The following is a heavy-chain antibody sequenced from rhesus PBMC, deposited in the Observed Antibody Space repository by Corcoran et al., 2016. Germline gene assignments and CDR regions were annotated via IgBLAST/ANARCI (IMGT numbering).Heavy chain of an antibody. D-gene: IGHD2-39*01. Sequence: QLQLQESGPGLVKPSETLSVPCAVSGGSISSHYCSWIRQPPGTGLEWIGRIYGSGSSNNYTPSLKSRVTLSVDTSKNQLSLKLSSVTAADTAVYYCARLSVSAKRDVDYWGQGVLVTVSS. CDR3: ARLSVSAKRDVDY. J-gene: IGHJ4*01. CDR2: IYGSGSSN. CDR1: GGSISSHY. V-gene: IGHV4-169*01.